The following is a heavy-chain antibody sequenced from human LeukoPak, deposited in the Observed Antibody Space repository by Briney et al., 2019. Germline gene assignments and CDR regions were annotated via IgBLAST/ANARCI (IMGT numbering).Heavy chain of an antibody. J-gene: IGHJ5*02. V-gene: IGHV4-31*03. D-gene: IGHD2-21*02. CDR1: GGSISSGGYY. CDR3: ARGLLFSWFDP. CDR2: IYYSGST. Sequence: SETLSLTGTVSGGSISSGGYYWSWIRQHPGKGLEWIGYIYYSGSTYYNPSLKRRVTISVDTSKNQFSLKLSSVTAADTAVYYCARGLLFSWFDPWGQGTLVTVSS.